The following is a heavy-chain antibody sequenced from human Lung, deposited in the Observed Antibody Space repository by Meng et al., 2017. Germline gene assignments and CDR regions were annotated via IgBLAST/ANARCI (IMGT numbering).Heavy chain of an antibody. CDR1: GGSISCRNW. V-gene: IGHV4-4*02. CDR2: IYHSGST. D-gene: IGHD6-19*01. J-gene: IGHJ4*02. Sequence: QVHLQESGRVLVQPSGSPSLTRAVSGGSISCRNWWSWVRQPPGKGLDWIWEIYHSGSTNYNPSLKSRGTISVYKSKNQFSLKLSSVTAADTAVYYCARRGLWLDPQNFDYWGQGTLVTVSS. CDR3: ARRGLWLDPQNFDY.